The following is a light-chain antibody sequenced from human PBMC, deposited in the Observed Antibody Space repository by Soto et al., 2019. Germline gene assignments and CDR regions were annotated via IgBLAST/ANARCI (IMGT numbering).Light chain of an antibody. CDR1: QSISNH. CDR2: AAS. Sequence: DIQMTQSPSSLSASVEDMFIITCRARQSISNHLNWYQQKPGKAPKLLIFAASSLESGVPSRFSGSRSGPELTPTISSLQPEDFATYYCQQSYSSPPTFGQGNKVDIK. V-gene: IGKV1-39*01. CDR3: QQSYSSPPT. J-gene: IGKJ1*01.